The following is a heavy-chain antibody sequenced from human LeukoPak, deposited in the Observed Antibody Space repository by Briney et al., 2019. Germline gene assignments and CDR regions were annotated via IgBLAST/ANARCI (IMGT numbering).Heavy chain of an antibody. J-gene: IGHJ4*02. CDR1: GFTFSSYE. Sequence: GGSLRLSCAASGFTFSSYEMNWVRQAPGKGLEWVSYISSSGSTIYYADSVKGRFTISRDNAKNSLYLQMNSLRAEDTAVYYCARGIAMFTALDYWGQGTLVTVSS. CDR2: ISSSGSTI. V-gene: IGHV3-48*03. D-gene: IGHD5-18*01. CDR3: ARGIAMFTALDY.